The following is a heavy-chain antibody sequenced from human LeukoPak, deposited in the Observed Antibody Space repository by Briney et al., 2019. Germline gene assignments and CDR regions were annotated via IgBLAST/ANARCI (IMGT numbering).Heavy chain of an antibody. CDR3: ARDGYGSGSYYPFDY. J-gene: IGHJ4*02. Sequence: SETLSLTCTVSGDSISSSSYYWGWIRQPPGKGLEWIGSIYYSGNTYYNPSLKSRVTISVDTSKNQFSLMLSSVTAADTAVYYCARDGYGSGSYYPFDYWGQGTLVTVSS. D-gene: IGHD3-10*01. CDR1: GDSISSSSYY. V-gene: IGHV4-39*07. CDR2: IYYSGNT.